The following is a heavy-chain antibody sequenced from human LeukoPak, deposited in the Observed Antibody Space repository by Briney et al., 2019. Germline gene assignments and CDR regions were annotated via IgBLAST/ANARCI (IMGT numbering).Heavy chain of an antibody. D-gene: IGHD4-17*01. CDR1: GYTFTGYY. CDR3: ATDMTSVTTFDY. V-gene: IGHV1-2*02. J-gene: IGHJ4*02. Sequence: ASVKVSCKASGYTFTGYYIHWVRQAPGQGLEWPGWINPKNGDTNYPQKFLGRVAETRDTSISTAYMEPNRLTSDDTAVYYCATDMTSVTTFDYWGQGTLVTVSS. CDR2: INPKNGDT.